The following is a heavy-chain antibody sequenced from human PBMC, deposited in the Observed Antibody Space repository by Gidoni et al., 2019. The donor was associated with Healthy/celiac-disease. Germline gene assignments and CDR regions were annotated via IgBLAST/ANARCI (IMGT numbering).Heavy chain of an antibody. CDR2: IRSKANSYAT. CDR1: GFTFSGSA. J-gene: IGHJ4*02. V-gene: IGHV3-73*02. CDR3: TSQYSSSLRLDY. Sequence: EVQLVESGGGLVQPGGSLKLSCAASGFTFSGSAMHWVRQASGKGLEWVGRIRSKANSYATAYAASVKGRFTISRDDSKNTAYLQMNSLKTEDTAVYYCTSQYSSSLRLDYWGQGTLVTVSS. D-gene: IGHD6-6*01.